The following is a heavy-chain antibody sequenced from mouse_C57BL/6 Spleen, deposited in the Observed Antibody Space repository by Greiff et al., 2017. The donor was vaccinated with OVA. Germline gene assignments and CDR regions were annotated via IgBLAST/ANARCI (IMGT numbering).Heavy chain of an antibody. CDR1: GYTFTDYY. Sequence: VQRVESGAELVRPGASVKLSCKASGYTFTDYYINWVKQRPGQGLEWIARIYPGSGNTYYNEKFKGKATLTAEKSSSTAYMQLSSLTSEDSAVYFCARSYYYGSSYDYYAMDYWGQGTSVTVSS. D-gene: IGHD1-1*01. CDR2: IYPGSGNT. CDR3: ARSYYYGSSYDYYAMDY. J-gene: IGHJ4*01. V-gene: IGHV1-76*01.